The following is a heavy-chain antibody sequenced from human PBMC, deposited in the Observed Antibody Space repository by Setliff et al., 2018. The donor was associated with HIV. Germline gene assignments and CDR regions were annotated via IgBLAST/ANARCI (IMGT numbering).Heavy chain of an antibody. V-gene: IGHV5-51*01. D-gene: IGHD5-12*01. CDR1: GYSFTSLW. J-gene: IGHJ4*02. CDR3: ARHRVSRSGYAIPILDY. CDR2: IYPGDSET. Sequence: PGESLKISCKGSGYSFTSLWIGWVRQMPGKGLEWVAIIYPGDSETRYSPSFQGHVTISADTSTNTAYLHWSTLKASDTAIYYCARHRVSRSGYAIPILDYWARGTLVTVSS.